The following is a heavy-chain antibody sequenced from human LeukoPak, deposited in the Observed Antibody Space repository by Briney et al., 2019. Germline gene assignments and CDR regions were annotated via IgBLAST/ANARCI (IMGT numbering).Heavy chain of an antibody. CDR2: IYHSGST. V-gene: IGHV4-30-2*01. CDR1: GGSISSGGYY. CDR3: ARQARIVGAITSRNYYMDV. J-gene: IGHJ6*03. D-gene: IGHD1-26*01. Sequence: SETLSLTCTVSGGSISSGGYYWSWIRQPPGKGLEWIGYIYHSGSTYYNPSLKSRVTISVDRSKNQFSLKLSSVTAADTAMYYCARQARIVGAITSRNYYMDVWGKGTTVTVSS.